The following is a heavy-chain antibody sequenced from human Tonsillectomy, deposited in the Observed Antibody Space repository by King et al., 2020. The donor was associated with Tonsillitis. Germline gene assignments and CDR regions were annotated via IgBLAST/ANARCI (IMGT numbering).Heavy chain of an antibody. D-gene: IGHD5-18*01. CDR3: ARGRGYSYGYIDY. CDR1: GYTFTGYY. V-gene: IGHV1-2*02. J-gene: IGHJ4*02. CDR2: INPNSGGT. Sequence: QLVQSGAEVKKPGASVKVSCKASGYTFTGYYIHWVRQAPGQGLEWMGWINPNSGGTNYAQKFQGRVTMTRDTSNTTAYMELSRLRSDDTAVYYCARGRGYSYGYIDYWGQGTLVTVSS.